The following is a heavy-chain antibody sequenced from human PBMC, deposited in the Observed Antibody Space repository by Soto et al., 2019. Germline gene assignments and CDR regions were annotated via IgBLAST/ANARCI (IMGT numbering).Heavy chain of an antibody. CDR2: IDPSDSYT. V-gene: IGHV5-10-1*01. D-gene: IGHD3-10*01. J-gene: IGHJ4*02. Sequence: GESLKISCKGSGYSFTSYWISWVRQMPGKGLEWMGRIDPSDSYTNYSPSFQGHVTISADKSISTAYLQWSSLKASDTAMYYCARHVGPYGSGSYSADYWGQGTLVTVSS. CDR3: ARHVGPYGSGSYSADY. CDR1: GYSFTSYW.